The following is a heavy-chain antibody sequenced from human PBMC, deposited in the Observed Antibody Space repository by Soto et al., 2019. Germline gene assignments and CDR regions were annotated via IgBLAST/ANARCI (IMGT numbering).Heavy chain of an antibody. V-gene: IGHV4-34*01. CDR2: INHSGST. J-gene: IGHJ5*02. D-gene: IGHD2-2*01. Sequence: SETLSLTCAVYGGSFSGYYWSWIRQPPGKGLEWIGEINHSGSTNYNPSLKSRVTISVDTSKNHFSLKLSSVTAADTAVYYCARVSTRDIVVVPAALGWFDPWGQGTLVTVSS. CDR1: GGSFSGYY. CDR3: ARVSTRDIVVVPAALGWFDP.